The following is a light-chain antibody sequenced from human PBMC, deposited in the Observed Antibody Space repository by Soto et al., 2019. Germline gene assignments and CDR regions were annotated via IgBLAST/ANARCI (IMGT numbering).Light chain of an antibody. CDR2: GAF. CDR1: QSVSDN. Sequence: EILMTQSPVTLSVSPGERVTLSCRASQSVSDNLAWYQQKPGQAPSLLIYGAFTRATGVPARFSGAGSGTEFTLTISSLQSEDFALYYCQKYNDWPLTFRQGTKVEI. V-gene: IGKV3-15*01. J-gene: IGKJ1*01. CDR3: QKYNDWPLT.